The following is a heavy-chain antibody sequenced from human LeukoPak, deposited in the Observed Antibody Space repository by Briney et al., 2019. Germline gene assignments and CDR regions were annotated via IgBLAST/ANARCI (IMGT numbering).Heavy chain of an antibody. D-gene: IGHD3-22*01. CDR2: INPSGGST. CDR3: ARDKDYYDSSGYYYIDY. Sequence: GASVKVSCKASGYTFSGHYILWVRQAPGQGLEWMGIINPSGGSTSYAQKFQGGVTMTRDTSTSTVYMELSSLRSEDTAVYYCARDKDYYDSSGYYYIDYWGQGTLVTVSS. J-gene: IGHJ4*02. CDR1: GYTFSGHY. V-gene: IGHV1-46*01.